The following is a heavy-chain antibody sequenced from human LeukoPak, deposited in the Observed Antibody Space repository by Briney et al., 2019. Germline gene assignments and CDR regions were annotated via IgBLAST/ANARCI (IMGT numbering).Heavy chain of an antibody. V-gene: IGHV4-59*01. CDR3: ASRSSIWSGYQDTLYYFDS. CDR1: GGSLSSYY. D-gene: IGHD3-3*01. J-gene: IGHJ4*02. CDR2: IYYSGST. Sequence: PSETLSLTCTVSGGSLSSYYWSWIRQPPGKRLEWIWHIYYSGSTNYNPSLKSRVTISVDTSKNQFSLKLSPVYAADTAVYYCASRSSIWSGYQDTLYYFDSWGQGTLVTVSS.